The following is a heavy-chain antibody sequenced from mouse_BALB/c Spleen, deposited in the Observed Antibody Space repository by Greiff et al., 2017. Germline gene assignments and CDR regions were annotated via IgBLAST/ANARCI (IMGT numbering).Heavy chain of an antibody. Sequence: VQLQQSGAELVRPGTSVKVSCKASGYAFTNYLIEWVKQRPGQGLEWIGVINPGSGGTNYNEKFKGKATLTADKSSSTAYMQLSSLTSDDSAVYFCAAYYRYDTWVAYWGQGTLVTVSA. CDR3: AAYYRYDTWVAY. V-gene: IGHV1-54*01. CDR2: INPGSGGT. D-gene: IGHD2-14*01. J-gene: IGHJ3*01. CDR1: GYAFTNYL.